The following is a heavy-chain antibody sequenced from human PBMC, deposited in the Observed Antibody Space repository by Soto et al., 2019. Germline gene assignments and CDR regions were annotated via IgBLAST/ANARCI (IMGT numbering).Heavy chain of an antibody. D-gene: IGHD3-10*01. CDR1: GFTFSSYS. CDR3: ARDRTYYYGSGSYSRYYYMDV. V-gene: IGHV3-21*01. CDR2: ISSSSSYI. Sequence: EVQLVESGGGLVKPGGSLRLSCAASGFTFSSYSMNWVRQAPGKGLEWASSISSSSSYIYYADSVKGRFTISRDNAKNSLYLQMNSLRAEDTAVYYCARDRTYYYGSGSYSRYYYMDVWGKGTTVTVSS. J-gene: IGHJ6*03.